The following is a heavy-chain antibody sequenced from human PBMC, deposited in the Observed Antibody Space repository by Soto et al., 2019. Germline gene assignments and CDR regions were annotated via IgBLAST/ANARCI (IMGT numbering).Heavy chain of an antibody. J-gene: IGHJ4*02. V-gene: IGHV3-73*01. D-gene: IGHD2-8*01. CDR1: GFTFSGSA. CDR3: TTRAVSVDY. CDR2: IRSKANSYAT. Sequence: PGGSLRLSCAASGFTFSGSAMNWVRQASGKGLEWVGRIRSKANSYATLYAASVKGRFTISRDDSKNTAYLQMNSLKTEDTAVYYCTTRAVSVDYWGQGTQVTVSS.